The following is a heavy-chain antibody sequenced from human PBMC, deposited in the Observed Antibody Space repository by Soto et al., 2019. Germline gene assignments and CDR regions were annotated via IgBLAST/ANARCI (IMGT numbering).Heavy chain of an antibody. D-gene: IGHD3-22*01. CDR3: AKGDSSGYYYLVDY. V-gene: IGHV3-23*01. CDR2: ISGSGGST. Sequence: EVQLLESGGGLVQPGGSLRLSCAASGFTFSSYAMSWVRQAPGKGLEWVSAISGSGGSTYYAGSVKGRFTISRDNSKNTLYLQMNSLRAEDTAVYYCAKGDSSGYYYLVDYWGQGTLVTVSS. CDR1: GFTFSSYA. J-gene: IGHJ4*02.